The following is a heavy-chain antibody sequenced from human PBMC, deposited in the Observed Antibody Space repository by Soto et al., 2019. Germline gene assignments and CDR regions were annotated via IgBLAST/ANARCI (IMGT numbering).Heavy chain of an antibody. CDR2: IYCDDDE. Sequence: QITLKESGPTLVKPTQTLTLTCTFSGFSLSTTAEGVGWIRQPPGKALEWLALIYCDDDERYSPSLKSRLTITKDTSKNQVVLTMTIVDPVDTATYYCAHGSCSSADCYPNPYLDYWGQGILVTVSS. V-gene: IGHV2-5*02. CDR3: AHGSCSSADCYPNPYLDY. J-gene: IGHJ4*02. CDR1: GFSLSTTAEG. D-gene: IGHD2-2*01.